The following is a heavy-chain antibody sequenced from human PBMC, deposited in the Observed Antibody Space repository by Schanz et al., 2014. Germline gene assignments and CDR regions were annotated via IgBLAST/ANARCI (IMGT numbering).Heavy chain of an antibody. V-gene: IGHV4-61*02. Sequence: QVQLQESGPGLVKPSQTLSLTCTVSGGSIRSGTYYWSWIRQPAGKALEWVGRVFPNGITNYNPSRKIRVPLPLDTSKTQSSLTLTSLTAADTAVYYCARDTTWRLDLWGRGTLVTVSS. CDR3: ARDTTWRLDL. CDR2: VFPNGIT. D-gene: IGHD1-1*01. J-gene: IGHJ2*01. CDR1: GGSIRSGTYY.